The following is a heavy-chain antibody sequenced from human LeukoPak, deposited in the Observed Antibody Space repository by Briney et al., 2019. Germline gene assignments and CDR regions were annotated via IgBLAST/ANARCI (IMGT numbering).Heavy chain of an antibody. CDR3: AKDDQYSSSYRFDY. V-gene: IGHV3-9*01. J-gene: IGHJ4*02. D-gene: IGHD6-6*01. Sequence: RPGGSLRLSCAASGFTFDDYAMHWVRQAPGKGLEWVSGISWNSGSIGYADSVKGRFTISRDNAKNSLYLQMNSLRAEDTALYYCAKDDQYSSSYRFDYWGQGTLVTVSS. CDR1: GFTFDDYA. CDR2: ISWNSGSI.